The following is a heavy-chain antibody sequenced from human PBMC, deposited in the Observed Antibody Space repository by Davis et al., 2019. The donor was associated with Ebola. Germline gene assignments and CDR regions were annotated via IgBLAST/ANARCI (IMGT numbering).Heavy chain of an antibody. J-gene: IGHJ4*02. D-gene: IGHD3-22*01. Sequence: PSETLSLTCTVSGGSISSSSYYWGWIRQPPGKGLEWIGYIYYSGSTNYNPSLKSRVTISVDTSKNQFSLKLSSVTAADTAVYYCARDSAYDSSGYYIGGADYWGQGTLVTVSS. CDR1: GGSISSSSYY. V-gene: IGHV4-61*05. CDR2: IYYSGST. CDR3: ARDSAYDSSGYYIGGADY.